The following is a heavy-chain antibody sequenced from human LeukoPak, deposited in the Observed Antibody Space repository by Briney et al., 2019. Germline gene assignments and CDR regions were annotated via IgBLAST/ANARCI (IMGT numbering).Heavy chain of an antibody. V-gene: IGHV1-18*01. CDR3: ARVAAEVVGVPGAIGFGWLRRDYYYMDV. Sequence: ASVKASCKASGYTFTSYGTSWVRQAPGQGLGWRGWISAYNGNTNYAQKLQGRVTMTRDMSTSTVDMELSSLRSEDTGVYYCARVAAEVVGVPGAIGFGWLRRDYYYMDVWGKGTTLTVSS. D-gene: IGHD2-2*02. CDR2: ISAYNGNT. CDR1: GYTFTSYG. J-gene: IGHJ6*03.